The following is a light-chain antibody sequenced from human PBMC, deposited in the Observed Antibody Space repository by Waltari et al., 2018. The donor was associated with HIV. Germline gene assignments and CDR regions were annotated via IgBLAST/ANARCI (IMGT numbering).Light chain of an antibody. CDR2: YND. Sequence: QSVLTQPPSASEAPRQRAIISCAGTYSNIGNHPVNWDQQVPGRTPRLLIYYNDQLSSVICDRFSGSKSGTSASLAISVLQSEDEACYYCATWVDILNGPVFGGGTKLTVL. CDR3: ATWVDILNGPV. CDR1: YSNIGNHP. V-gene: IGLV1-36*01. J-gene: IGLJ2*01.